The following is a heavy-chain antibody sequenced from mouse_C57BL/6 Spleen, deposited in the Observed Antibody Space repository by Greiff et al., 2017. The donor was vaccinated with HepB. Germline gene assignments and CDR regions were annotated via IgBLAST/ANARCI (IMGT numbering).Heavy chain of an antibody. V-gene: IGHV5-12*01. Sequence: DVQLQESGGGLVQPGGSLKLSCAASGFTFSDYYMYWVRQTPEKRLEWVAYISNGGGSTYYPDTVKGRFTISRDNAKNTLYLQMSRLKSEDTAMYYCARRSGTGYFDVWGTGTTVTVSS. CDR3: ARRSGTGYFDV. CDR1: GFTFSDYY. CDR2: ISNGGGST. D-gene: IGHD3-3*01. J-gene: IGHJ1*03.